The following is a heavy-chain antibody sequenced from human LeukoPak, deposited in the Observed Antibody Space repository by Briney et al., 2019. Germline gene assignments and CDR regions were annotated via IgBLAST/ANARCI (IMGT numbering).Heavy chain of an antibody. CDR2: ISTSSSTI. V-gene: IGHV3-48*04. Sequence: PAGTLRLSCAASGFTFSSYSMNWVRQAAGKGLEWVSYISTSSSTIYYADSVKGRFTISRDNAKNSLYLQMNSLRAEYTAVDYCARDEYSSSTTYYYYYMDVWGKGTTVTVSS. J-gene: IGHJ6*03. D-gene: IGHD6-6*01. CDR1: GFTFSSYS. CDR3: ARDEYSSSTTYYYYYMDV.